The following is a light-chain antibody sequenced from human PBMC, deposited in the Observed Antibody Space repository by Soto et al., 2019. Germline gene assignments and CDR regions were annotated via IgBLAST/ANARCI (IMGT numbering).Light chain of an antibody. V-gene: IGLV2-14*03. CDR3: ASYASSSGVV. CDR2: DVS. CDR1: SSDVGAYNY. J-gene: IGLJ2*01. Sequence: QSALTQPASVSGSPGQSVTISCTGTSSDVGAYNYVSWYQQPPCNAPKLMVFDVSHRPSVVSNRFSGYNAANTAFPTISGLHAEDEDDYYGASYASSSGVVFGGGTKVTVL.